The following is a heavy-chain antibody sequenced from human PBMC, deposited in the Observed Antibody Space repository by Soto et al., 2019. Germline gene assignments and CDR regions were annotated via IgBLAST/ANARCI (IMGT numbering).Heavy chain of an antibody. Sequence: SVGSLRLSCAASGFSCNDAGMSWVRQSPGAGLEWVGGIKSKTDGGTTDYAAPVRGRFAISRDASKTTVYLQMNRLKTEDTAVYYCTTDPHSTGTKYWGQGTLVTVPS. D-gene: IGHD1-1*01. CDR3: TTDPHSTGTKY. J-gene: IGHJ4*02. CDR1: GFSCNDAG. CDR2: IKSKTDGGTT. V-gene: IGHV3-15*01.